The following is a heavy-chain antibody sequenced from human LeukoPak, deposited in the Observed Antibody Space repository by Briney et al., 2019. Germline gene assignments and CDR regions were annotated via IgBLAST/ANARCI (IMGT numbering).Heavy chain of an antibody. CDR3: ARDPRGIAVAGTLDY. V-gene: IGHV3-33*01. Sequence: GRSLRLSCAASGFTFSSYGMHWVRQSPGKGLEWVAVIWYDGSKTYYADSVKGRFTVSRDNSKNTMYLKMNSLRAEDTAVYYCARDPRGIAVAGTLDYWGQGTLVTVSS. CDR2: IWYDGSKT. D-gene: IGHD6-19*01. CDR1: GFTFSSYG. J-gene: IGHJ4*02.